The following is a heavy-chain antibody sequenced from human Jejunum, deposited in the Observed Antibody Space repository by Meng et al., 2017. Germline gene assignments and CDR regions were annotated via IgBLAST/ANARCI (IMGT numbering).Heavy chain of an antibody. CDR1: GASISGADYY. CDR3: VREKSRTYYFDY. D-gene: IGHD2-2*01. V-gene: IGHV4-30-4*01. CDR2: IYYSGAT. J-gene: IGHJ4*02. Sequence: QVQLQESGPGLVKPSQTLSLTCTVSGASISGADYYWSWIRQPPGKGLEWIGYIYYSGATYSNPSLKSRATISIDTSKNQFSLRLTSVTAADTAVYYCVREKSRTYYFDYWGQGTLVTVSS.